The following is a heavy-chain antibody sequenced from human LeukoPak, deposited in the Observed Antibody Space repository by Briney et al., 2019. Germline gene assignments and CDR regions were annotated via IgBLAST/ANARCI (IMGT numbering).Heavy chain of an antibody. D-gene: IGHD6-13*01. Sequence: GASVKVSCKASGYIFTDYYMHWVRQAPGQELGWMGRINPNSGGTNYAQKFQGRVTMTRDTSISTAYTELSSLRSEDTATYYCARLEQQLVLEVRYFDYWGQGTLVTVSS. CDR1: GYIFTDYY. J-gene: IGHJ4*02. CDR2: INPNSGGT. CDR3: ARLEQQLVLEVRYFDY. V-gene: IGHV1/OR15-1*01.